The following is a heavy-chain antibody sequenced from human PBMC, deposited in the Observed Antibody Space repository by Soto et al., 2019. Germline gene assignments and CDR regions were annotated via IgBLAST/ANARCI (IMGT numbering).Heavy chain of an antibody. CDR3: ARAGRIAVAGEYNWFDP. Sequence: GASVKVSCKASGYTFTSYDINWVRQATGQGLEWMGWMNPNSGNTGYAQKFQGRVTMTRNTSISTAYMELSSLRSEDTAVYYCARAGRIAVAGEYNWFDPWGQGTLVTV. V-gene: IGHV1-8*01. CDR2: MNPNSGNT. J-gene: IGHJ5*02. D-gene: IGHD6-19*01. CDR1: GYTFTSYD.